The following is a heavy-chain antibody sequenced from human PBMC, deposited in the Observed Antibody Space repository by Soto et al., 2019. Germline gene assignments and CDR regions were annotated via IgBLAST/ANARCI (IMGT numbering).Heavy chain of an antibody. CDR3: VRGDGAGCDGNGYLGRE. J-gene: IGHJ1*01. CDR1: GFTFSSYW. V-gene: IGHV3-74*03. CDR2: IKSDGSGT. D-gene: IGHD5-18*01. Sequence: EVQLVESGGGLVQPGGSLTLSCAASGFTFSSYWMHWVRQAPGKGLVWVSRIKSDGSGTMYADSVKGRFTISRDNVRNELYAKVYSLRVEDRAVYFCVRGDGAGCDGNGYLGREWGQGTLFTDSS.